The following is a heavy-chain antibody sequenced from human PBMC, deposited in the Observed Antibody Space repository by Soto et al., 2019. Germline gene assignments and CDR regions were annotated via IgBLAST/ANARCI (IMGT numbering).Heavy chain of an antibody. CDR1: GFTFDDYG. CDR2: INWNGGST. J-gene: IGHJ3*01. Sequence: GGSLRLSCAASGFTFDDYGMSWVRQAPGKGLEWVSGINWNGGSTGYADSVKGRFTISRDNAKNSLYLQMNSLRVEDTAVYYCAKSTIVAAGTGPFDLWGQGTMVTVSS. V-gene: IGHV3-20*04. CDR3: AKSTIVAAGTGPFDL. D-gene: IGHD6-19*01.